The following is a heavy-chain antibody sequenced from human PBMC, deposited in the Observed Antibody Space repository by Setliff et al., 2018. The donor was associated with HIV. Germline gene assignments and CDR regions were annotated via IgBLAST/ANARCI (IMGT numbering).Heavy chain of an antibody. Sequence: SETLSLTCTVSGGSISSSNYYWGWIRQPPGKGLELIGNILDGRVTFFNPSLRGRVTISVDASKNQVSLNLRSVTAADGAVYHCARPHSGRGGGAYFDPWGQGILVTVSS. CDR1: GGSISSSNYY. V-gene: IGHV4-39*01. CDR3: ARPHSGRGGGAYFDP. CDR2: ILDGRVT. J-gene: IGHJ5*02. D-gene: IGHD6-19*01.